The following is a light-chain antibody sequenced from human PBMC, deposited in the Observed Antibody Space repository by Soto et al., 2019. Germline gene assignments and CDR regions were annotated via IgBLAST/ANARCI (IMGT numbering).Light chain of an antibody. CDR2: GAS. V-gene: IGKV3-15*01. Sequence: EIVMTQSPATLSVSPGQRVTLSCRASQSVGTSIAWYQQKPGQAPRLLIYGASTRATGVPARFSGSGSGTAFTLTISSLQSEDVANYYCQQYYNWPPFTFGQGTKLEIK. CDR1: QSVGTS. J-gene: IGKJ2*01. CDR3: QQYYNWPPFT.